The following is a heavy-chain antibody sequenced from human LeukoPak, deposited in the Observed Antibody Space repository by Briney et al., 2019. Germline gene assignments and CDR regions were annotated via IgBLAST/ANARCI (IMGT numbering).Heavy chain of an antibody. J-gene: IGHJ1*01. V-gene: IGHV1-69*05. CDR1: GGTFSSYA. D-gene: IGHD6-13*01. CDR2: IIPIFGTA. CDR3: AGAAAANGDYSQH. Sequence: SVKVSCKASGGTFSSYAISWVRQAPGQGLEWMGGIIPIFGTANYAQKFQGRVTITTDESTSTAYMELSSLRSEDTAVYYCAGAAAANGDYSQHWGQGTLVTVSS.